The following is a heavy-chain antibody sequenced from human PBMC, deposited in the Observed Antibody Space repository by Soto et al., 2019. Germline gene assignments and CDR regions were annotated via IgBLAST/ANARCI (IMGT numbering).Heavy chain of an antibody. J-gene: IGHJ4*02. CDR2: IIPIFGTA. CDR3: ATTPLPVIRYYFDY. D-gene: IGHD2-15*01. Sequence: SVKVSCKASGGTFSSYAISWVRQAPGQGLEWMGGIIPIFGTANYAQKFQGRVTITADESTSTAYMELSSLRSEDTAVYYCATTPLPVIRYYFDYWGQGTLVTVSS. V-gene: IGHV1-69*13. CDR1: GGTFSSYA.